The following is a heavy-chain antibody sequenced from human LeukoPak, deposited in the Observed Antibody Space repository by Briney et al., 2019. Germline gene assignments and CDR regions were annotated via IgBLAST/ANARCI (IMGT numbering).Heavy chain of an antibody. Sequence: GGSLRLSCAASGFTVSTYWMHWVRQAPGKGLVWVARINVEGNYIDYAESVKGRFTISRDSAKNTLYLQMNSLRAEDTAVYYCARGSYYYYVMDVWGQGTTVTVSS. CDR2: INVEGNYI. J-gene: IGHJ6*02. V-gene: IGHV3-74*01. CDR3: ARGSYYYYVMDV. CDR1: GFTVSTYW.